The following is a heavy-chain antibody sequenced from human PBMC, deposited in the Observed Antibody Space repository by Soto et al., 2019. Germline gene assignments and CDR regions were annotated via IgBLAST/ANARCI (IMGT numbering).Heavy chain of an antibody. J-gene: IGHJ4*02. CDR1: GFTFSTYW. Sequence: PGGSLRLSCATSGFTFSTYWMNWVRQAPGKGLEWVANINQHGSDRNYVDSVKGRFTISRDNAKNSLYLQMNSLRAEDTAVYYCARAPSDIVATVFDYWGQGTLVTVSS. V-gene: IGHV3-7*04. D-gene: IGHD5-12*01. CDR3: ARAPSDIVATVFDY. CDR2: INQHGSDR.